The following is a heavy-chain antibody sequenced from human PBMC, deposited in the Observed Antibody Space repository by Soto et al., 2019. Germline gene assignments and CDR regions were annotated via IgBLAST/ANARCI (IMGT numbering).Heavy chain of an antibody. V-gene: IGHV3-53*04. CDR2: IYSGGST. J-gene: IGHJ3*02. CDR3: ARYCSGGSCYPDAFDI. D-gene: IGHD2-15*01. Sequence: GSLRLSCAASGFNVSSNYMSWVRQAPGKGLEWVSVIYSGGSTYYADSVKGRFTISRHNSKNTLYLQMNSLRAEDTAVYYCARYCSGGSCYPDAFDIWGQGTVVTVSS. CDR1: GFNVSSNY.